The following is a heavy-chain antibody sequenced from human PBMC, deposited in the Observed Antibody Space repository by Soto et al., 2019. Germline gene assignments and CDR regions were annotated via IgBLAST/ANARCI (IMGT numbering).Heavy chain of an antibody. CDR3: AKDESRVPKYFQH. CDR1: GFTFSSYA. J-gene: IGHJ1*01. CDR2: ISGSGGST. V-gene: IGHV3-23*01. Sequence: EVQLLESGGGLVQPGGSLRLSCAASGFTFSSYAMSWVRQAPGKGLEWVSAISGSGGSTYYADSVKGRFTISRDNSKNTLDLQMNSLRAEDTAVYYCAKDESRVPKYFQHWGQGTLVTVSS.